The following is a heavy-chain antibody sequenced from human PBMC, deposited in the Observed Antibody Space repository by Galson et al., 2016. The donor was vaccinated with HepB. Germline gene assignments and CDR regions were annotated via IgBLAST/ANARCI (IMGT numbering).Heavy chain of an antibody. V-gene: IGHV1-18*01. CDR3: ARRRGTNFDVWSGYGAFDF. D-gene: IGHD3-3*01. CDR2: ISADNGNT. J-gene: IGHJ3*01. Sequence: SVKVSCKASGYTFTTYDITWVRQAPGQGLEFMGWISADNGNTNSAQNLQGRVTMTTDTSTSTAYMELRRLRSDDTAVYYCARRRGTNFDVWSGYGAFDFWGQGTMVTVSS. CDR1: GYTFTTYD.